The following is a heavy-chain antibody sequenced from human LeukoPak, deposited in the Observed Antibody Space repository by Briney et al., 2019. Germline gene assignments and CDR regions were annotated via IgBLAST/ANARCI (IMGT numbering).Heavy chain of an antibody. D-gene: IGHD6-19*01. CDR2: ISNTDETR. J-gene: IGHJ4*02. CDR3: AREIVSAVAGNFDY. V-gene: IGHV3-48*03. Sequence: GRSLRLSCAASGFNFRSYEMNWIRQAPGKWLEWVSYISNTDETRAYADSVKGRFTISRDNAKNSLHLEMNSLRAEDTAVYYCAREIVSAVAGNFDYWGQGALVTVSS. CDR1: GFNFRSYE.